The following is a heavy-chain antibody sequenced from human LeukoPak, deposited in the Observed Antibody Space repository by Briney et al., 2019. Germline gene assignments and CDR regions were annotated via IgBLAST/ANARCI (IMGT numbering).Heavy chain of an antibody. CDR1: GFTFDYYA. V-gene: IGHV3-20*04. J-gene: IGHJ4*02. CDR2: INWNGDTP. D-gene: IGHD1-26*01. Sequence: PGGSLRLSCAASGFTFDYYAVTSVRQAPGKGLEWVSGINWNGDTPSYADSVKGRFTISRDNAKNSLSLQMNSLRAEDTAFYYCARVGNSGSFYYFDCWGQGTLVTVSS. CDR3: ARVGNSGSFYYFDC.